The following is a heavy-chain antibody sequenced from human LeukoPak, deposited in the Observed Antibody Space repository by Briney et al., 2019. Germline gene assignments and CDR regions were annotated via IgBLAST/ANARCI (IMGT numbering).Heavy chain of an antibody. CDR3: ASDFNWNQLDY. CDR1: GFTFSSYW. CDR2: INSDGSST. D-gene: IGHD1-20*01. Sequence: GGSLRLSCAASGFTFSSYWMHWVRQAPGKGLVWVSRINSDGSSTSYADSVKGRFTISRDNAKNTLYLQMNSVRAEDTAVSYCASDFNWNQLDYWGQGTLVTVSS. J-gene: IGHJ4*02. V-gene: IGHV3-74*01.